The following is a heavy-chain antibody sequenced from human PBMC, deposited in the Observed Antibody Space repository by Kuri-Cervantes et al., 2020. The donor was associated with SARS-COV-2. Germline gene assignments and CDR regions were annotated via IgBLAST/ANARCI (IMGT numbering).Heavy chain of an antibody. D-gene: IGHD3-3*01. CDR2: IWYDGSNK. J-gene: IGHJ4*02. CDR3: ARDGTYYDFWSGYHFDY. Sequence: LSLTCAASGFTFSSYGMHWVRQAPGKGLEWVAVIWYDGSNKYYADSVKGRFTISRDNSKNTLYLQMNSLRAEDTAVYYCARDGTYYDFWSGYHFDYWGQGSLVTVSS. V-gene: IGHV3-33*01. CDR1: GFTFSSYG.